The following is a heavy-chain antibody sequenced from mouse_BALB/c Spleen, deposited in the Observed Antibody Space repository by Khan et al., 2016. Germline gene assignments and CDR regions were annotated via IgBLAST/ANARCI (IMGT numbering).Heavy chain of an antibody. CDR3: ARSNRNDVWFCY. CDR1: GDSITSGY. D-gene: IGHD2-14*01. J-gene: IGHJ3*01. Sequence: EVQLQESGPSLVKPSQTLSLTCSVTGDSITSGYWNWIRKFPGNKLEYMGYINYSGSTHYNPSLKSRISITRDTSKNQYYLQLNSVTTEDIATYYCARSNRNDVWFCYWGQGTLVTVSA. CDR2: INYSGST. V-gene: IGHV3-8*02.